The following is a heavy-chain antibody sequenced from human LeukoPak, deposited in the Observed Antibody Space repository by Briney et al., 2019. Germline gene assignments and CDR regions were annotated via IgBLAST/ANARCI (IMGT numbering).Heavy chain of an antibody. CDR3: ARKYYYDSSGYYLDY. J-gene: IGHJ4*02. D-gene: IGHD3-22*01. V-gene: IGHV1-46*01. Sequence: ASVKVSCKSSGYTFTSYYMHWVRQAPGQGLEWMGIINPSGGSTSYAQKFQGRVTMTRDMSTSTVYMELSSLRSEDTAVYCCARKYYYDSSGYYLDYWGQGTLVTVSS. CDR2: INPSGGST. CDR1: GYTFTSYY.